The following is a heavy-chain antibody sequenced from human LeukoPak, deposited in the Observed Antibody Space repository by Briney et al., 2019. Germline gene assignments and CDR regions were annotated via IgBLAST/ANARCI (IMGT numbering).Heavy chain of an antibody. D-gene: IGHD3-10*01. Sequence: ASVKVSCKASGYTFTSYDINWVRQATGQGLEWMGWMNPNSGNTGYAQKFQGRVTMTRNTSISTAYMELSSLRSEDTAVYYCARKDLMVRGADYYYYMDVWGKGTTVTISS. CDR3: ARKDLMVRGADYYYYMDV. CDR1: GYTFTSYD. CDR2: MNPNSGNT. V-gene: IGHV1-8*01. J-gene: IGHJ6*03.